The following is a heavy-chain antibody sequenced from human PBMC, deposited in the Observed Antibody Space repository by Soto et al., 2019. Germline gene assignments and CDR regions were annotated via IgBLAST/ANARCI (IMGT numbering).Heavy chain of an antibody. V-gene: IGHV1-58*01. CDR1: GFTFTNSA. Sequence: SVKVSCKASGFTFTNSALQWVRQARGQRPEWIGLIVVCSGNTNYAQKFQERVTITRDISTSTAYMELSSLRSEDTSVYYCARARYFYDSSGLDDWGQGALVTVSS. CDR3: ARARYFYDSSGLDD. J-gene: IGHJ4*02. CDR2: IVVCSGNT. D-gene: IGHD3-22*01.